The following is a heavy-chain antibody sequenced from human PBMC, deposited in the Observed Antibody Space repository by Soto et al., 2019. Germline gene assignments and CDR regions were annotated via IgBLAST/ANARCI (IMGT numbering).Heavy chain of an antibody. J-gene: IGHJ4*02. Sequence: GGSLRLSCAASGFTFSSYAMHWFRQAPGKGLEWVAVISYDGSNKYYADSVKGRFTISRDNSKNTLYLQMNSLRAEDTAVYYCANEGEYSSVYGFDYWGQGTLVTVS. V-gene: IGHV3-30-3*02. D-gene: IGHD6-19*01. CDR1: GFTFSSYA. CDR3: ANEGEYSSVYGFDY. CDR2: ISYDGSNK.